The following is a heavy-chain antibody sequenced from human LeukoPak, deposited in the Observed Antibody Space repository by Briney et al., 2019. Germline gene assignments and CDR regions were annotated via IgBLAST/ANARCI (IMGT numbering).Heavy chain of an antibody. CDR2: ISGSGGGT. D-gene: IGHD3-10*02. CDR3: AELGITMIGGV. V-gene: IGHV3-23*01. CDR1: GFTFTSYA. J-gene: IGHJ6*04. Sequence: GGSLRLSCAASGFTFTSYAMSWVRQAPGKGLEWVSSISGSGGGTFYADSVKGRFTISRDNAKNSLYLQMNSLRAEDTAVYYCAELGITMIGGVWGKGTTVTISS.